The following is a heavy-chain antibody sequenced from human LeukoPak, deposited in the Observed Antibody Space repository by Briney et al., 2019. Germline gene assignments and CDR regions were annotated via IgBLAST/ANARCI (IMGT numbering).Heavy chain of an antibody. J-gene: IGHJ4*02. CDR2: INSDGSST. CDR1: GFTFSNYW. CDR3: ARARGYSYGYSDY. V-gene: IGHV3-74*01. D-gene: IGHD5-18*01. Sequence: HPGGSLRLSCAASGFTFSNYWMHWVRQAPGKGLVWVSRINSDGSSTTSADSVKGRFTISRDNDKSSLYLQMNSLRAEDTAVYYCARARGYSYGYSDYWGQGTLVTVSS.